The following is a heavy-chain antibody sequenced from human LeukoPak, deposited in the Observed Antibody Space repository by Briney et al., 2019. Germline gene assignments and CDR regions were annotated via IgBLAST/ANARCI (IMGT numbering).Heavy chain of an antibody. V-gene: IGHV4-4*07. CDR2: IYTSGST. CDR1: GGSISSYY. CDR3: ARVLGGDYDFWSASNDWFDP. D-gene: IGHD3-3*01. Sequence: PSETLSLTCTVSGGSISSYYWSWIRQPAGKGLEWIGRIYTSGSTNYNPSLKSRVTISVDTSKNQFSLKLSSVTAADTAVYYCARVLGGDYDFWSASNDWFDPWGQGTLVTVSS. J-gene: IGHJ5*02.